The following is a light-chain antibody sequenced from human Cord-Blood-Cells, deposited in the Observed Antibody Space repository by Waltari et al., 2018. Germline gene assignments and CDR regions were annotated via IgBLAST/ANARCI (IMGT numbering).Light chain of an antibody. V-gene: IGKV1-33*01. J-gene: IGKJ4*01. CDR1: QDISNY. CDR3: QQYDNLPPSLT. Sequence: DIQMTQSPSSLSASVGDRVTITCQASQDISNYLNWYQQKPGKAHKLLIYDASNLETGVPSRFSGSGSGTDFTFTISSLQPEDIATYYCQQYDNLPPSLTFGGGTKVEIK. CDR2: DAS.